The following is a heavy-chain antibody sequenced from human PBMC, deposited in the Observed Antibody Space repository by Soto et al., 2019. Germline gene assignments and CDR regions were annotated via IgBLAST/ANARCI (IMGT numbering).Heavy chain of an antibody. CDR2: ISGSGGST. D-gene: IGHD3-22*01. J-gene: IGHJ5*02. CDR1: GFPFSSYA. CDR3: AKNYYDSSGYYYNWFDP. Sequence: GGSLRLSCAASGFPFSSYAMSWVRQAPGKGLEWVSAISGSGGSTYYADSVKGRFTISRDNSKNTLYLQMNSLRAEDTAVYYCAKNYYDSSGYYYNWFDPWGQGTLVTVSS. V-gene: IGHV3-23*01.